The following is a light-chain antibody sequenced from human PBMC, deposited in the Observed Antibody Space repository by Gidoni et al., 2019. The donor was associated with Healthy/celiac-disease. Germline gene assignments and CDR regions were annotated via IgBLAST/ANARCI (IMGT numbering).Light chain of an antibody. CDR3: QQYYSTPLT. CDR2: WAS. V-gene: IGKV4-1*01. CDR1: QSVLYSSNNKNY. Sequence: DLVMTQSPDPLAVSLGERATINCKSRQSVLYSSNNKNYLAWYQQKPGQPPKLLIYWASTRESGVPDRFSGSGSGTDFTLTISSLQAEDVAVYYCQQYYSTPLTFXGXTKVEIK. J-gene: IGKJ4*01.